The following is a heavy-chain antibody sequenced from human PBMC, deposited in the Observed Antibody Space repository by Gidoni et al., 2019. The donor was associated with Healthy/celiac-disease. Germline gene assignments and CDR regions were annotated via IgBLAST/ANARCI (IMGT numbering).Heavy chain of an antibody. CDR2: IIPIFGTA. V-gene: IGHV1-69*01. CDR3: ARGLLVHYDSSGYWEGPGY. CDR1: GGTFSSYA. D-gene: IGHD3-22*01. J-gene: IGHJ4*02. Sequence: QVQLVQSGAEVKKPGSSVKVSCKASGGTFSSYAISWVRQAPGQGLEWMGGIIPIFGTANYAQKFQGRVTITADESTSTAYMELSSLRSEDTAAYYCARGLLVHYDSSGYWEGPGYWGQGTLVTVSS.